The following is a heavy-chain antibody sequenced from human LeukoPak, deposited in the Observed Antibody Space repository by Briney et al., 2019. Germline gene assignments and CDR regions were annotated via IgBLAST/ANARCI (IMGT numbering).Heavy chain of an antibody. CDR1: GFTFSSYG. D-gene: IGHD1-1*01. J-gene: IGHJ4*02. Sequence: PGGSLRLSCAASGFTFSSYGMHWVRQAPGKGLEWVAVIWYDGSNKYYADSVKGRFTISRDNSKNTLYVQMNSLRVEDTAVYYCAKDRRVGSTYFDYWGQGTLVIVSS. V-gene: IGHV3-30*02. CDR3: AKDRRVGSTYFDY. CDR2: IWYDGSNK.